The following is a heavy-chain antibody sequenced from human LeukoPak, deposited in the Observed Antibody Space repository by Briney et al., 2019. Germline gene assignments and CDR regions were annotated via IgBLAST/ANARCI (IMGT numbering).Heavy chain of an antibody. J-gene: IGHJ4*02. V-gene: IGHV4-59*08. D-gene: IGHD3-10*01. CDR3: ARHAGRAWFGELSY. CDR2: IYYSGST. CDR1: GGSISTYY. Sequence: ASETLSLTCTVSGGSISTYYWSWIRQPPGKGLEWIGYIYYSGSTNYNPSLKSRVTISVDTSKNQFSLKLSSVTAADTAAYYCARHAGRAWFGELSYWGQGTLVTVSS.